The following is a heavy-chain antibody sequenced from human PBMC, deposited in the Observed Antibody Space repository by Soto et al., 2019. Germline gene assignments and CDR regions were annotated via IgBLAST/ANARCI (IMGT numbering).Heavy chain of an antibody. CDR2: IIPIFGTA. V-gene: IGHV1-69*06. CDR1: GGTFSSYA. CDR3: AVGIVVVTAINPDGGYYYYGMDV. D-gene: IGHD2-21*02. Sequence: VASVKVSCKASGGTFSSYAISWVRQAPGQGLEWMGGIIPIFGTANYAQKFQGRVTITADKSTSTAYMELSSLRSEDTAVYYCAVGIVVVTAINPDGGYYYYGMDVWGQGTTVTVSS. J-gene: IGHJ6*02.